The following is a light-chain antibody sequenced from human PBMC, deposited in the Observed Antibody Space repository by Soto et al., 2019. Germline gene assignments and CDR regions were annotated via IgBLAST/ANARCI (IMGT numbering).Light chain of an antibody. J-gene: IGKJ1*01. CDR3: QQYGSSRT. CDR1: QSVSSSY. CDR2: GAS. V-gene: IGKV3-20*01. Sequence: EIVLTQSPGTLSLSPGERATLSCRASQSVSSSYLAWYQQTPGQAPRLLIYGASSRATGIPDRFSGSGSGTDFTLTISRLEPEDFAVYYCQQYGSSRTFGQGTQVEIK.